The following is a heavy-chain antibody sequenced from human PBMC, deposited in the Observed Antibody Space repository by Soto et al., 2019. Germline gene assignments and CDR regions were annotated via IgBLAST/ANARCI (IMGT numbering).Heavy chain of an antibody. D-gene: IGHD3-3*01. V-gene: IGHV3-21*01. CDR2: ISSSSSYI. CDR1: GFTFSSYS. J-gene: IGHJ4*02. CDR3: ARVAYYDFWSGYYIFIDY. Sequence: EVQLVESGGGLVKPGGSLRLSCAASGFTFSSYSMNWVRQAPGKGLEWVSSISSSSSYIYYADSVKGRFTISRDNAKNSLYLQMNSLRAEDTAVYYCARVAYYDFWSGYYIFIDYWGQGTLVTVSS.